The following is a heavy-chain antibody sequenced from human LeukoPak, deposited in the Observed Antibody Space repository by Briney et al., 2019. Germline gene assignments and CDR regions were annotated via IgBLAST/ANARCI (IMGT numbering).Heavy chain of an antibody. CDR3: ARDQRSESYYPWGWFDP. D-gene: IGHD1-26*01. CDR2: IYSDGST. CDR1: GFAVSTNY. V-gene: IGHV3-66*02. Sequence: GGSLRLSCAASGFAVSTNYLSWVRQAPGKGLDWVSVIYSDGSTYYTDSVKGRFTISRDNSKNTLYLQMNSLRPEDTAVYYCARDQRSESYYPWGWFDPWGQGTLVTVSS. J-gene: IGHJ5*02.